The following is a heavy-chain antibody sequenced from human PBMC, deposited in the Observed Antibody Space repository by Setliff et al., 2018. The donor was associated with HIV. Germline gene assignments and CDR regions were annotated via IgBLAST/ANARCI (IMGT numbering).Heavy chain of an antibody. V-gene: IGHV4-4*09. D-gene: IGHD6-19*01. J-gene: IGHJ4*02. CDR2: IYNSAST. CDR3: ARRDSSGWYYFDY. Sequence: SETLSLTCTVSGDSISTDYWTWIRQPPGKGLEWIGYIYNSASTSYNPSLKSRVTISVDTSKNQFSLKLSSVTAADTAVYYCARRDSSGWYYFDYWGQGTLVTVSS. CDR1: GDSISTDY.